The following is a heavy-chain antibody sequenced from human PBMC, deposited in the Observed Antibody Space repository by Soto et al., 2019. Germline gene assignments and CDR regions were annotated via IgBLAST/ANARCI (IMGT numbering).Heavy chain of an antibody. V-gene: IGHV1-18*01. J-gene: IGHJ6*02. CDR2: ISAYNGNT. CDR3: ARDRWPNYYYYYGMDV. Sequence: GASVKVSCKASGYTFTSYGISWVRQAPGQGLEWMGWISAYNGNTNYAQKLQGRVTMNTDTSTSTAYMELRSLRSDDTAVYYCARDRWPNYYYYYGMDVWGQGTTVTVSS. CDR1: GYTFTSYG. D-gene: IGHD6-13*01.